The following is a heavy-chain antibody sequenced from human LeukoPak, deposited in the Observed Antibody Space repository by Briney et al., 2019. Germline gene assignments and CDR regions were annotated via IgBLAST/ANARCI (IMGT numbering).Heavy chain of an antibody. D-gene: IGHD3-10*01. J-gene: IGHJ5*02. Sequence: ASVKVSCKASGYTFTSYYMHWVRQAPGQGLEWMGWINPNSGGTNYAQKFQGRVTMTRDTSISTAYMELSRLRSDDTAVYYCARDSGTTGEVKFDPWGQGTLVTVSS. CDR1: GYTFTSYY. V-gene: IGHV1-2*02. CDR2: INPNSGGT. CDR3: ARDSGTTGEVKFDP.